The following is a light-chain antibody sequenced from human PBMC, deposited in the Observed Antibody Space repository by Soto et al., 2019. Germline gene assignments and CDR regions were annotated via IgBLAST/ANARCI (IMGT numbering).Light chain of an antibody. CDR1: SSDIGAYIY. Sequence: QSVLTQPPSASGSPGQSVTISCTGTSSDIGAYIYVSWYQQHPGKAPKLMISEVSRRPSGVPERFSGSKSGNTASLTVSGLQAYDEAHYYCSSYAGSNNFVFGTGTKLTGL. V-gene: IGLV2-8*01. CDR2: EVS. J-gene: IGLJ1*01. CDR3: SSYAGSNNFV.